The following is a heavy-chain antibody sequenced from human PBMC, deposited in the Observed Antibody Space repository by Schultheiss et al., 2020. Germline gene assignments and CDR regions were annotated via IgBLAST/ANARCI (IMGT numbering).Heavy chain of an antibody. J-gene: IGHJ4*02. Sequence: GESLKISCQGSGYSFNNYWIAWVRQMPGKGLEWMAKIDPFDSYASYSPSFQGHVTVSVDNSINTASLQWRSLKASDTAMYYCARLGNYGSASPDYWGQGTLVTVSS. CDR3: ARLGNYGSASPDY. CDR2: IDPFDSYA. V-gene: IGHV5-10-1*01. D-gene: IGHD3-10*01. CDR1: GYSFNNYW.